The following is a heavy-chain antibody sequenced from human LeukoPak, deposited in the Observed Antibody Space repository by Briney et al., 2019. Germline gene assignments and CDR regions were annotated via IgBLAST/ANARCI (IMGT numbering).Heavy chain of an antibody. J-gene: IGHJ4*02. CDR3: AKEVDIVVVVAANNY. Sequence: GGSLRLSCAASGFTFNSYVMNWVRQAPGRGLEWVSAIDTSGGTTYYADSVKGRFTISRDNSKNTLYLQMNSLRAEDTAVYYCAKEVDIVVVVAANNYWGQGTLVTVSS. V-gene: IGHV3-23*01. D-gene: IGHD2-15*01. CDR2: IDTSGGTT. CDR1: GFTFNSYV.